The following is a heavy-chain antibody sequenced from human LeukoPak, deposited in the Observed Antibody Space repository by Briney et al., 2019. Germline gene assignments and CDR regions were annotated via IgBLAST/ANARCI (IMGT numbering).Heavy chain of an antibody. J-gene: IGHJ4*02. Sequence: ASVKVSCKASGYTFTSYGISWVRQAPGQGLEWMGWISAYSGNTNYAQKFQGRVTMTRNTSISTAYMELSSLRSDDTAVYYCARVGLGSFGPYYFDYWGQGTLVTVSS. D-gene: IGHD1-26*01. CDR3: ARVGLGSFGPYYFDY. V-gene: IGHV1-18*04. CDR2: ISAYSGNT. CDR1: GYTFTSYG.